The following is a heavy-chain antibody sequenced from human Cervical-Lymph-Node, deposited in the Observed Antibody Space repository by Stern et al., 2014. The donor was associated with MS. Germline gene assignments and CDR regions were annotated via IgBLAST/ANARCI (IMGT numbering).Heavy chain of an antibody. D-gene: IGHD4-17*01. Sequence: QMQLVQSGGEVKQPGASVKLSCKASGYTFTSYGISWVRQAPGQGLEWVGWISAYNSNTKYAESVQGRVHMSTDTSQSTTLMELRSLRSDDTAVYYCARAVTTPTSSYFDYWGQGTLVTVSS. J-gene: IGHJ4*02. CDR2: ISAYNSNT. CDR3: ARAVTTPTSSYFDY. CDR1: GYTFTSYG. V-gene: IGHV1-18*01.